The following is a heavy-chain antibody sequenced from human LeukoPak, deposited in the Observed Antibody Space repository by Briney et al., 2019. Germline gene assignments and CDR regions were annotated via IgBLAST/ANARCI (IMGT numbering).Heavy chain of an antibody. CDR3: ARSYSSSWYYLEDGWFDP. D-gene: IGHD6-13*01. J-gene: IGHJ5*02. V-gene: IGHV4-39*01. CDR1: GGSISSSSYY. Sequence: PSETLSLTCTVSGGSISSSSYYWGWIRQPPGKGLEWIGSIYYSGSTYYNPSLKSRVTISVDTSKNQFSLKLSSVTAADTAVYYCARSYSSSWYYLEDGWFDPWGQGTLVTVSS. CDR2: IYYSGST.